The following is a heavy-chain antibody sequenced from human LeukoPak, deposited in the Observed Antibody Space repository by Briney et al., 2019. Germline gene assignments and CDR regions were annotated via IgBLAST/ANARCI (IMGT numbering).Heavy chain of an antibody. CDR2: MNPNSGNT. CDR1: GYTFTSYD. D-gene: IGHD1-26*01. Sequence: ASVKVSCKASGYTFTSYDINWVRQAPGQGLEWMGWMNPNSGNTGYAQKFQGRVTMTRNTSISTAYMELSSLRSEDTAVYYCARAPDYSGSYLDYWGQGTLVTVFS. CDR3: ARAPDYSGSYLDY. V-gene: IGHV1-8*01. J-gene: IGHJ4*02.